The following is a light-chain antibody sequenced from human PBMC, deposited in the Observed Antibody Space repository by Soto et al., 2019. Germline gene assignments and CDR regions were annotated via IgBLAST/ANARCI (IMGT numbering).Light chain of an antibody. CDR2: DTS. J-gene: IGKJ5*01. CDR1: QSVSSSY. CDR3: QQYGSSPIT. V-gene: IGKV3D-20*01. Sequence: VVLTQSASTLSWSPGERGTLSCGASQSVSSSYVAWYQHKHGLAPRLLIHDTSSRAIGIPDRLSGSKNGTNFNLTIRRMETEDVGMYYCQQYGSSPITFGQGTRLEI.